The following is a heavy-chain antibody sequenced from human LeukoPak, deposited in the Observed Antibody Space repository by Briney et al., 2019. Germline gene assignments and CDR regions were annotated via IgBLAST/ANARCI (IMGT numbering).Heavy chain of an antibody. CDR3: ARVQYYYGSGSYYPDY. CDR2: IYYSGST. J-gene: IGHJ4*02. CDR1: GGSISSYY. V-gene: IGHV4-59*01. D-gene: IGHD3-10*01. Sequence: SETLSLTCAVSGGSISSYYWSWIRQPPGKGLEWIGYIYYSGSTNYNPSLKSRVTISVDTSKNQFSLKLSSVTAADTAVYYCARVQYYYGSGSYYPDYWGQGTLVTVSS.